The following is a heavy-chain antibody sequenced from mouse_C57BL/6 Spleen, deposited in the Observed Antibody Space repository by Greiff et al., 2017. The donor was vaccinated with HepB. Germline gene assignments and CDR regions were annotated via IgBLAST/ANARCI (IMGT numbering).Heavy chain of an antibody. Sequence: EVQLQQSGPELVKPGASVKISCKASGYSFTGYYMNWVKQSPEKSLEWIGEINPSTGGTTYNQKFKAKATLTVDKSSSTAYMQLKSLTSEDSAVYYCAGDWGFDYWGQGTTLTVSS. V-gene: IGHV1-42*01. D-gene: IGHD2-13*01. CDR2: INPSTGGT. CDR1: GYSFTGYY. J-gene: IGHJ2*01. CDR3: AGDWGFDY.